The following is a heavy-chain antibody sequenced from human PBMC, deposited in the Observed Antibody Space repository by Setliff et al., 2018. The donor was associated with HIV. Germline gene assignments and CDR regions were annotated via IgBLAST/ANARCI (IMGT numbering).Heavy chain of an antibody. V-gene: IGHV3-66*02. CDR1: GFAVSSNY. CDR2: IYSGGNT. CDR3: ARLCLRCKGLIYDYMDV. D-gene: IGHD2-8*01. Sequence: PGGSLRLSCAASGFAVSSNYMSWVRQAPGKGLEWVSVIYSGGNTYYADSVKGRFTISRDNSKNTLYLQMNSLRAEDTAVYYCARLCLRCKGLIYDYMDVWGKGTTVTVSS. J-gene: IGHJ6*03.